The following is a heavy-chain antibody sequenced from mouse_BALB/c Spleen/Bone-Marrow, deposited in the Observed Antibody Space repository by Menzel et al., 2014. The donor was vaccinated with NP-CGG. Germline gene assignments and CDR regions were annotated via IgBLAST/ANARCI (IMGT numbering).Heavy chain of an antibody. CDR3: ARGNPHYAMDY. CDR2: INPSTGYT. V-gene: IGHV1-7*01. J-gene: IGHJ4*01. Sequence: QVQLQQSGAELAKPGASVKMSCKASGYTFTSYWMHWVKQRPGQGLEWIGYINPSTGYTDYNQKFNDKATLTADKSSSTAYMQLSGLTSKDSAVYYCARGNPHYAMDYWGQGTSVTVSS. D-gene: IGHD2-1*01. CDR1: GYTFTSYW.